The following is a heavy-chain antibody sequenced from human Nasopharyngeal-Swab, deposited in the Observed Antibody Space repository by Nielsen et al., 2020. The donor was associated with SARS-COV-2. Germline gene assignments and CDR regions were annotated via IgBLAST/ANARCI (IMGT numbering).Heavy chain of an antibody. D-gene: IGHD3-10*01. J-gene: IGHJ4*02. CDR2: TKQDGSKK. CDR1: GFTFSSYW. Sequence: GESLKISCAASGFTFSSYWMSWVRQAPGKELEWVANTKQDGSKKYYVDSVKGRFTISRDNAKNSLYLQMNSLRAEDTAVYYCARDLGVVQGVIHWGQGTLVTVSS. V-gene: IGHV3-7*03. CDR3: ARDLGVVQGVIH.